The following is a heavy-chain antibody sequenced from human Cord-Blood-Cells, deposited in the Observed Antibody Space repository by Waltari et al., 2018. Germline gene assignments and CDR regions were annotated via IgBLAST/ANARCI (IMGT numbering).Heavy chain of an antibody. CDR2: IYYSGST. CDR1: GGSISSSSYY. D-gene: IGHD2-21*02. Sequence: QLQLQESGPGLVKPSETLSLTCTVSGGSISSSSYYWGWIRQPPGKGLEWIGSIYYSGSTYYHPSLKSRVTISVDTSKNQFSLKLSSVTAADTAVYYCARPLVYCGGDCYSDYWGQGTLVTVSS. V-gene: IGHV4-39*01. CDR3: ARPLVYCGGDCYSDY. J-gene: IGHJ4*02.